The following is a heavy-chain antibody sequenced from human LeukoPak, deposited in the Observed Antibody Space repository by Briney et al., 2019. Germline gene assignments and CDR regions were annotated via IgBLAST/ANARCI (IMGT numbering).Heavy chain of an antibody. V-gene: IGHV4-59*08. CDR1: GGSITGYC. CDR3: ARHVGKWGFDF. CDR2: IHYSGGP. Sequence: TSETLSLTCTVSGGSITGYCWSWIRQPPGKGLEWIGNIHYSGGPKYNPSLKSRVTVSVDTSKNQFSLNLSSLTAADTAVYYCARHVGKWGFDFWGQGTLVTVSS. J-gene: IGHJ4*02. D-gene: IGHD3-16*01.